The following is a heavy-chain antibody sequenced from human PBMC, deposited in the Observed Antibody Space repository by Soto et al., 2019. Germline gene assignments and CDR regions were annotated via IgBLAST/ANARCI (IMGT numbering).Heavy chain of an antibody. D-gene: IGHD2-2*03. CDR3: ARELDIVVVPAAIPPGWFDP. Sequence: QVQLVQSGAEVKQPGSSVKVSCKASGGTFSSYTISWVRQAPGQGLEWMGRIIPILGIANYAQKFQGRVTITADKSTSTAYMELSSLRSEDTAVYYCARELDIVVVPAAIPPGWFDPWGQGTLVTVSS. J-gene: IGHJ5*02. CDR1: GGTFSSYT. V-gene: IGHV1-69*08. CDR2: IIPILGIA.